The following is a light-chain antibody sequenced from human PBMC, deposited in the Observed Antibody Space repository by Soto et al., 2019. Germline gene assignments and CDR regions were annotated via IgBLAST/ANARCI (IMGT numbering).Light chain of an antibody. CDR1: QGINSY. Sequence: DIQLTQSPSFLSASVGDRVTITCRASQGINSYLAWYQQKPGKAPNLLIYVASTLQSGVPSRFSGSGSGTEFPLTISSLQPEDLATYYCQQLNDYPLTFGGGTKVEIK. CDR2: VAS. CDR3: QQLNDYPLT. J-gene: IGKJ4*01. V-gene: IGKV1-9*01.